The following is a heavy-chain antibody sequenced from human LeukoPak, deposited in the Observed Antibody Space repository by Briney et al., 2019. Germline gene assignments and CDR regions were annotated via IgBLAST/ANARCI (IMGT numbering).Heavy chain of an antibody. CDR3: ARQVSDYYYHYMDV. Sequence: PSETLSLTCTVSGGSIISSTYYRGWVRQSPGKGLEWIGNIYYSGTTYYNPSLKSRVTISEDTSRNRFSLMLSSVTAADTAIYYCARQVSDYYYHYMDVWGEGTTVIVSS. CDR1: GGSIISSTYY. J-gene: IGHJ6*03. V-gene: IGHV4-39*01. CDR2: IYYSGTT.